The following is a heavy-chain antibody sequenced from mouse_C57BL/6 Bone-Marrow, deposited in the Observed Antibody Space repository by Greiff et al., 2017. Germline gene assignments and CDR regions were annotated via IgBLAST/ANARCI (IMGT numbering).Heavy chain of an antibody. CDR2: IYPRSGNT. D-gene: IGHD2-4*01. Sequence: QVQLQQSGAELARPGASVKLSCKASGYTFTSYGISWVKQRTGQGLEWIGEIYPRSGNTYYNEKFKGKATLTADKSSSTAYMELRSLTSEDSAVYFCPIYYDYEGFAYWGQGTLVTVSA. V-gene: IGHV1-81*01. J-gene: IGHJ3*01. CDR3: PIYYDYEGFAY. CDR1: GYTFTSYG.